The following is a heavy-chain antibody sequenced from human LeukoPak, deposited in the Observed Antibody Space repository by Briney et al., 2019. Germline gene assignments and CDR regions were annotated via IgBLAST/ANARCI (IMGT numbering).Heavy chain of an antibody. CDR2: INPNSGGI. CDR3: ARDHGPPSGSYDY. Sequence: ASVKVSCKASGYTFTGYYMHWVRQAPGQGLEWMGWINPNSGGINYAQKFQGRVTMTRDTSISTAYMELSRLRSDDTAVYYCARDHGPPSGSYDYWGQGTLVTVSS. V-gene: IGHV1-2*02. D-gene: IGHD1-26*01. J-gene: IGHJ4*02. CDR1: GYTFTGYY.